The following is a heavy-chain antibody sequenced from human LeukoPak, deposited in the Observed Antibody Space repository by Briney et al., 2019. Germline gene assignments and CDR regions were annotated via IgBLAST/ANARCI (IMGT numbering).Heavy chain of an antibody. J-gene: IGHJ4*02. CDR2: INPNSGDT. D-gene: IGHD2-2*03. Sequence: GASVKVSCKASGYILTGYYMHWVRQAPGQGLEWMGWINPNSGDTDYAQKFQGRVTMTRDTSIRTVYMELSSLKSDDTAVYYCTRGRRLDNAPTAPCEYWGQGTLVTVSS. CDR1: GYILTGYY. V-gene: IGHV1-2*02. CDR3: TRGRRLDNAPTAPCEY.